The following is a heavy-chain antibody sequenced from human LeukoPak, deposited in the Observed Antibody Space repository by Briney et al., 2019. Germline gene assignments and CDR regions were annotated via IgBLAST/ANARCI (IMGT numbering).Heavy chain of an antibody. CDR3: ARLSSHYGDYKVDP. CDR2: INPHSGKT. V-gene: IGHV1-8*01. Sequence: ASVKVSCKTSGYPFKNYDINWVRQATGQGLEWMGWINPHSGKTGYAQKFQGRVTMTTDTSANTAYMDLSSLRSEDTAVYYCARLSSHYGDYKVDPWGQGTLVTVSS. D-gene: IGHD4-17*01. CDR1: GYPFKNYD. J-gene: IGHJ5*02.